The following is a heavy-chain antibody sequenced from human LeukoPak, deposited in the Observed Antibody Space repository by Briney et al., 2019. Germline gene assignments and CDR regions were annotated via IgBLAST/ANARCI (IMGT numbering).Heavy chain of an antibody. CDR1: NGSISRPSYY. J-gene: IGHJ3*02. V-gene: IGHV4-61*01. D-gene: IGHD1-26*01. Sequence: SETLSLTCTVSNGSISRPSYYWSWIRQPPGKGLEWIGYIYYSGSTSYNPSLKSRVTMSVDTSKKQFSLKLSSVTAADTAFYYCARYIVSYPHDAFDIWGQGTMVTVSS. CDR3: ARYIVSYPHDAFDI. CDR2: IYYSGST.